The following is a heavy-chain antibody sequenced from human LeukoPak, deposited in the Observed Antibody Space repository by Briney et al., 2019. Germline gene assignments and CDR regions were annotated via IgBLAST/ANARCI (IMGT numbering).Heavy chain of an antibody. V-gene: IGHV3-74*01. J-gene: IGHJ1*01. CDR2: INSDGSST. D-gene: IGHD6-19*01. CDR1: GFTFSSYW. Sequence: GSLRLSCAASGFTFSSYWMHWVRQAPGKGLVWVSRINSDGSSTSYADSVKGRFTISRDNAKNTLYLQMNSLRAEDTAVYYCARDVRSSGWYLPRGFQHWGQGTLVTVSS. CDR3: ARDVRSSGWYLPRGFQH.